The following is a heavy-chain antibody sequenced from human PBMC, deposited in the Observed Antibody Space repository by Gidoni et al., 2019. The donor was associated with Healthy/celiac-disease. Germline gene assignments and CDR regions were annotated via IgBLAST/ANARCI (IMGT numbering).Heavy chain of an antibody. CDR2: ISISSSTI. CDR3: ASLVIVATISSGATLDY. J-gene: IGHJ4*02. Sequence: EVPVVDAGGRLVQPGGSLRQSCAASGLTVSSKSMNWVRQAPAKGLDWVSYISISSSTIYYADSVKGRFTISRDNAKNSLYLQMHSLRDEDTAVYYWASLVIVATISSGATLDYWGQGTLVTVS. D-gene: IGHD5-12*01. CDR1: GLTVSSKS. V-gene: IGHV3-48*02.